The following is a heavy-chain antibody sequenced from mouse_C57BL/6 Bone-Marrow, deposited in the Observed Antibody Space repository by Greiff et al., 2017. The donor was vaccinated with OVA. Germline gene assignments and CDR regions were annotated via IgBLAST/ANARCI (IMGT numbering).Heavy chain of an antibody. J-gene: IGHJ2*01. CDR1: GYTFTDHY. CDR2: IYPGSGNT. D-gene: IGHD2-3*01. V-gene: IGHV1-76*01. Sequence: QVQLQQSGAEVVRPGASVKLSCKASGYTFTDHYINWVKQRPVQGLEWIARIYPGSGNTYYNEKFKGKATLTAEKSSNTAYMQLSSLTSEDSAVYFCARDDGYFFEYWGQGTTLTVSS. CDR3: ARDDGYFFEY.